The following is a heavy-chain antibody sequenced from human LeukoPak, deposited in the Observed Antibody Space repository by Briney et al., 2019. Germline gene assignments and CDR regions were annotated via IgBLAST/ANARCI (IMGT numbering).Heavy chain of an antibody. V-gene: IGHV3-74*01. CDR3: ARDVQGGYCSSASCYSDY. D-gene: IGHD2-2*01. CDR2: INSDGSST. CDR1: GFSFSSYW. J-gene: IGHJ4*02. Sequence: PGGSLRLSCAASGFSFSSYWMHWVRQAPGKGLVWVSRINSDGSSTIYADSVRGRFTISRDNSKNTLYLQMNSLRVDDTAVYYCARDVQGGYCSSASCYSDYWGQGTPVTVSS.